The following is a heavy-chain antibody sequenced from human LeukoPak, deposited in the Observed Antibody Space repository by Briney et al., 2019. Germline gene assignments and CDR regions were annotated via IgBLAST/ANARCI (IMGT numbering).Heavy chain of an antibody. D-gene: IGHD4-17*01. CDR1: GYTFTSYY. CDR2: INPSGGST. V-gene: IGHV1-46*01. Sequence: ASVKLSCKASGYTFTSYYMHWVRQAPGQGLEWMGIINPSGGSTSYAQKLQGRVTMTRDMSTSTVYMELSSLRSEDTAVYYCARWATVTTKLQVVWGQGTLVTVSS. J-gene: IGHJ4*02. CDR3: ARWATVTTKLQVV.